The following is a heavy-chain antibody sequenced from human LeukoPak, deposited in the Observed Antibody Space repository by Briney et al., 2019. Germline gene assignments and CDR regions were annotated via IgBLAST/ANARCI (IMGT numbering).Heavy chain of an antibody. CDR3: ARIRRNCSGGSCYTLDY. CDR1: GGTFSSYA. J-gene: IGHJ4*02. CDR2: IIPILGTA. V-gene: IGHV1-69*05. Sequence: VASVKVSCKASGGTFSSYAISWVRQAPGQGLEWMGGIIPILGTANYAQKFQGRVTITTDESTSTAYMEPSSLRSEDTAVYYCARIRRNCSGGSCYTLDYWGQGTLVTVSS. D-gene: IGHD2-15*01.